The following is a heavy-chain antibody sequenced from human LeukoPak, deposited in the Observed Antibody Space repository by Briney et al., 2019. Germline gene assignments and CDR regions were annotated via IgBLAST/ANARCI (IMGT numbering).Heavy chain of an antibody. J-gene: IGHJ4*02. D-gene: IGHD5-18*01. CDR2: IYYSGST. CDR3: ARDSGYSYALDY. Sequence: SETPSLTCTVSGGSISSYCWSWIRQPPGKGLEWIGYIYYSGSTNYNPSLKSRVTISVDTSKNQFSLKLSSVTAADTAVYYCARDSGYSYALDYWGQGTLVTVSS. CDR1: GGSISSYC. V-gene: IGHV4-59*01.